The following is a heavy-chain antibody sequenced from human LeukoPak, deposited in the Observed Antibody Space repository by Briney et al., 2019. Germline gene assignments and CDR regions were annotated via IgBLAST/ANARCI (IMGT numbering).Heavy chain of an antibody. J-gene: IGHJ4*02. V-gene: IGHV4-59*08. CDR3: ARQAYSSGWFFFDY. Sequence: SETLSLTCTVSGGSITSYYWSWIRQPPGKGLEWIGYIYYSGSTNYNPSLTSRVTLSIDTSKNQFSLKLSSVTAADTAVYYCARQAYSSGWFFFDYWGQGTLVTVSS. CDR1: GGSITSYY. D-gene: IGHD6-19*01. CDR2: IYYSGST.